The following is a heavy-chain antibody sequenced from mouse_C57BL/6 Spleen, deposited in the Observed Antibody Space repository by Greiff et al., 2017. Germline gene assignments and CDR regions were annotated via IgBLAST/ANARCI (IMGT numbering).Heavy chain of an antibody. V-gene: IGHV1-76*01. J-gene: IGHJ2*01. D-gene: IGHD2-4*01. CDR3: YDYEDY. Sequence: QVQLQQSGAELVRPGASVKLSCKASGYTFTDYYINWVKQRPGQGLEWIARIYPGSGNTYYNEKFKGKATLTAEKSSSTAYMQLSSLTSEDSAVYFCYDYEDYWGQGTTLTVSS. CDR2: IYPGSGNT. CDR1: GYTFTDYY.